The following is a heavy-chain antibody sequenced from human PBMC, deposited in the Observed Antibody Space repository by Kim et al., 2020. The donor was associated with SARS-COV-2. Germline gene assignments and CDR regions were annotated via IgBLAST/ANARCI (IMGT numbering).Heavy chain of an antibody. CDR2: ISAYNGNT. D-gene: IGHD3-10*01. Sequence: ASVKVSCKASGYTFTSYGISWVRQAPGQGLEWMGWISAYNGNTNYAQKLQGRVTMTTDTSTSTAYMELRSLRSDDTAVYYCARSLSARGVIGRLGYWGQGTLVTVSS. J-gene: IGHJ4*02. CDR1: GYTFTSYG. CDR3: ARSLSARGVIGRLGY. V-gene: IGHV1-18*01.